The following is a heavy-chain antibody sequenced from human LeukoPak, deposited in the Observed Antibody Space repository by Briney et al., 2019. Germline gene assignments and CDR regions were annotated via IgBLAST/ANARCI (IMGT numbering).Heavy chain of an antibody. D-gene: IGHD3/OR15-3a*01. CDR1: GGSISSHY. V-gene: IGHV4-59*11. Sequence: SETLSLTCTVSGGSISSHYWGWIRQPPGKGLEWIGYIYYSGSTNYNPSLKSRVTISVDTSRNQFSLKLSSVTAADSAVYYCARRTGYLNYYYYYYMDVWGNGTTVTVSS. J-gene: IGHJ6*03. CDR2: IYYSGST. CDR3: ARRTGYLNYYYYYYMDV.